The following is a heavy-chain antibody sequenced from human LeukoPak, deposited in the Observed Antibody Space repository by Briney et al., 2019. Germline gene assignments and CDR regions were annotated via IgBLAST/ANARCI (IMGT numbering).Heavy chain of an antibody. D-gene: IGHD3-22*01. CDR2: MSFEGYV. V-gene: IGHV3-30*04. CDR3: VREGEHYYDHSAFFDY. CDR1: GFTLTGYL. Sequence: GGSLRLSCAASGFTLTGYLVHWVRQAPGKGLEWVAVMSFEGYVYCAESLKDRFTVSRDNSKNMIYLHMNSLRAVDTALYYCVREGEHYYDHSAFFDYGGQGTLATVSS. J-gene: IGHJ4*02.